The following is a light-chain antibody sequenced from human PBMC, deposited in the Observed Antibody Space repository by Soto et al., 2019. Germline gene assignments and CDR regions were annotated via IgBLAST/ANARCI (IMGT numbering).Light chain of an antibody. CDR3: QHFGDSPIT. V-gene: IGKV3-20*01. J-gene: IGKJ5*01. CDR1: QSVSNNY. CDR2: GAS. Sequence: EILLTPSPGTLSLSPGERATLSLRASQSVSNNYLAWYQQKPGQAPRLLIYGASNRATGIPDRFSGSGSGTDFTLTISRLEPEDFAVYYCQHFGDSPITFGQGTRLEIK.